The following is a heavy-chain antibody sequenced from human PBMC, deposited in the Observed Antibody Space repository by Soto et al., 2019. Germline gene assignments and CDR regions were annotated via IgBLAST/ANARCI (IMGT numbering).Heavy chain of an antibody. D-gene: IGHD3-10*01. J-gene: IGHJ3*02. CDR3: AREGRVGVRDAFDI. CDR1: GGSISSYY. Sequence: SETLSLTCTVSGGSISSYYWSWIRQPPGKGLEWIGYIYYSGSTNYNPSLKSRVTISEGTSKNQFSLKLSSVTAADTAVYYCAREGRVGVRDAFDIWGQGTMVTVSS. V-gene: IGHV4-59*01. CDR2: IYYSGST.